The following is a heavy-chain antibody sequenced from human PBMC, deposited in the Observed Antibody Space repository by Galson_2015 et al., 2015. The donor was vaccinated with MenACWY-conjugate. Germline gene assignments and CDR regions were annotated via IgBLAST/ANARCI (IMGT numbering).Heavy chain of an antibody. CDR2: ITGTGVTT. CDR3: VRGNYYDSSGYSDWDY. CDR1: GFTFSSYA. D-gene: IGHD3-22*01. J-gene: IGHJ4*02. V-gene: IGHV3-23*01. Sequence: SLRLSCAASGFTFSSYAMTWVRQAPGKGLEWVSVITGTGVTTYYADSVKGRFTISRDNAKNSLYLQMNSLRAEDTAVYYCVRGNYYDSSGYSDWDYWGQGTLVTVSS.